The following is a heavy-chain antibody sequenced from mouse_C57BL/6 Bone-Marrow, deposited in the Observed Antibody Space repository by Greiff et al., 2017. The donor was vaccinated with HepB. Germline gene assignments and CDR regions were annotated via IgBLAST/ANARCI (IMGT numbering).Heavy chain of an antibody. CDR1: GYTFTSYG. D-gene: IGHD2-4*01. CDR3: ARQPYSDYSWYFDV. Sequence: QVQLQQSGAELARPGASVKLSCKASGYTFTSYGISWVKQRTGQGLEWIGVIYPRSGNTYYNEKFKGKATLTADKSSSTAYMELRSLTSEDSAVYFCARQPYSDYSWYFDVWGTGTTVTVSS. J-gene: IGHJ1*03. CDR2: IYPRSGNT. V-gene: IGHV1-81*01.